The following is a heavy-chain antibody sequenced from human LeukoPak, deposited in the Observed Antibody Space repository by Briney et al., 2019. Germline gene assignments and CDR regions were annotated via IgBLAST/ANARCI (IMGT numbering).Heavy chain of an antibody. J-gene: IGHJ4*02. Sequence: ASVKVSCKASGGTFSSYAISWVRQAPGQGLEWMGRIIPILGIANYAQKLQGRVTITADKSTSTAYMELSSLRSEDTAVYYCARGPDSSGYLWGQGTLVTVSS. CDR2: IIPILGIA. CDR1: GGTFSSYA. CDR3: ARGPDSSGYL. V-gene: IGHV1-69*04. D-gene: IGHD3-22*01.